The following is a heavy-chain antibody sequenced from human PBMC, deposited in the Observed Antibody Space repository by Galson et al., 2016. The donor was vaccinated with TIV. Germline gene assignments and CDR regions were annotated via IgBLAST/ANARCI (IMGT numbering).Heavy chain of an antibody. CDR3: SRSRGAAGTNDAFDI. V-gene: IGHV5-51*01. Sequence: QSGAEVKKPGESLEISCQGSGYSFTSYWIGWVRQMPGKGLEWMGVIYPGDSDTRYSTSFQSQLTISADKSLITAYLQWSSLKASDTAMYYCSRSRGAAGTNDAFDIWGQGTMVTVSA. D-gene: IGHD6-13*01. CDR1: GYSFTSYW. CDR2: IYPGDSDT. J-gene: IGHJ3*02.